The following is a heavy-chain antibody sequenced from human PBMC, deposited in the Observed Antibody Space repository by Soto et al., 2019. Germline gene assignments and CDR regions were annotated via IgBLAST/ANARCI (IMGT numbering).Heavy chain of an antibody. J-gene: IGHJ4*02. Sequence: GGSLRLSCAASGFTFSSYWMSWVRQAPGKGLEWVGNIKQDGSEKLHVDSVKGRFTISRDNAKNSLFLQMNSLRAEDTVLYYCATGHNWGSYFDYWGQGTLVTVSS. CDR1: GFTFSSYW. D-gene: IGHD7-27*01. V-gene: IGHV3-7*03. CDR3: ATGHNWGSYFDY. CDR2: IKQDGSEK.